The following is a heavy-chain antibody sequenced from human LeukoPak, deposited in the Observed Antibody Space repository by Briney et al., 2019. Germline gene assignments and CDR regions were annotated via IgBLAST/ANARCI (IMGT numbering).Heavy chain of an antibody. D-gene: IGHD4-17*01. CDR2: ISSGGGSYI. CDR3: AKVWGTVTTDAFDI. Sequence: GESLRLSCAASGFTFSSYSMSWVRQAPGKGLEWVSAISSGGGSYIYYADSVKGRFTISRDNSKNTLYLQTNSLRAEDTAIYYCAKVWGTVTTDAFDIWGQGTVVTVSS. V-gene: IGHV3-21*04. CDR1: GFTFSSYS. J-gene: IGHJ3*02.